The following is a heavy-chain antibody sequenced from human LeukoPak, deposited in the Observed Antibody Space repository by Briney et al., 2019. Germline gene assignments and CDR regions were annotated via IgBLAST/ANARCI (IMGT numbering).Heavy chain of an antibody. CDR3: ATEAAAGTGGDY. J-gene: IGHJ4*02. D-gene: IGHD6-13*01. Sequence: SETLSLTCAVYGGSFSGYYWSWIRQPPGKGLEWIGGINHSGSTNYNPSLKSRVTISVDTSKNQFSLKLSSVTAADTAVYYCATEAAAGTGGDYWGQGTLVTVSS. CDR1: GGSFSGYY. V-gene: IGHV4-34*01. CDR2: INHSGST.